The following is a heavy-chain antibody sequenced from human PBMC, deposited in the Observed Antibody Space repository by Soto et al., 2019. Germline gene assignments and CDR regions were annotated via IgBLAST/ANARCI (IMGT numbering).Heavy chain of an antibody. V-gene: IGHV4-30-2*01. CDR2: IYYGGST. CDR1: GGSISSGDFS. D-gene: IGHD3-22*01. Sequence: PSETLSLTCAVSGGSISSGDFSWNWIRQPPGKGLEYIGYIYYGGSTYYNPSLQSRVTMSVDRSRNQFSPKLNSVTAADTAVYYCARVRREYDNSGPVDYWGQGTLVTVS. J-gene: IGHJ4*02. CDR3: ARVRREYDNSGPVDY.